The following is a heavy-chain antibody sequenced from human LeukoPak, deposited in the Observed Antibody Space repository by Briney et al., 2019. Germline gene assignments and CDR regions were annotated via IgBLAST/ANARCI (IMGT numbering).Heavy chain of an antibody. CDR1: GFTFSSYW. CDR2: ISGSGGST. Sequence: GGSLRLSCAASGFTFSSYWMSWVRQAPGKGLEWVSAISGSGGSTYYADSVKGRFTISRDNSKNTLYLQMNSLRAEDTAVYYCARDPEYQLLYYFDYWGQGTLVTVSS. D-gene: IGHD2-2*01. CDR3: ARDPEYQLLYYFDY. J-gene: IGHJ4*02. V-gene: IGHV3-23*01.